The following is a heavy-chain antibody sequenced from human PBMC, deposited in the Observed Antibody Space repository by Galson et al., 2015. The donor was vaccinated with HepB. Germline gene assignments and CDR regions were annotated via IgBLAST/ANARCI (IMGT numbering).Heavy chain of an antibody. CDR1: GDSVSSNSAA. CDR3: ARVMRGWFDP. CDR2: TYFRSKWYN. V-gene: IGHV6-1*01. Sequence: CAISGDSVSSNSAAWNWIRQSPSRGLEWLGRTYFRSKWYNDYAVSVKSRIISNPDTSKKQLSLQLNSVTPEDTAVYYCARVMRGWFDPWGQGTLVTVSS. J-gene: IGHJ5*02.